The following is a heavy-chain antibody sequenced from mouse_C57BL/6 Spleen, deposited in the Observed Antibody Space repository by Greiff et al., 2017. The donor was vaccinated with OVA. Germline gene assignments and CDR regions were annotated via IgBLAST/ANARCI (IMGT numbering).Heavy chain of an antibody. D-gene: IGHD1-1*01. CDR1: GYTFTSYW. J-gene: IGHJ1*03. CDR2: IDPSDSYT. Sequence: QVQLQQPGAELVRPGTSVKLSCKASGYTFTSYWMHWVKQRPGQGLEWIGVIDPSDSYTNYNPKFQGKATMTVDTSSSTAYMQLSSLTSEDSAVYYCARWRYYFGSSGYFEVWGTGTTVTV. CDR3: ARWRYYFGSSGYFEV. V-gene: IGHV1-59*01.